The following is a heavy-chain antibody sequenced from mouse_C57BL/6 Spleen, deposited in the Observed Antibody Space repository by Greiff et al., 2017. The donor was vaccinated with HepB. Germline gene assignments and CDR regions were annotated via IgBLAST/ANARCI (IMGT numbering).Heavy chain of an antibody. V-gene: IGHV1-22*01. Sequence: VQLQQSGPELVKPGASVKMSCKASGYTFTDYNMHWVKQSHGKSLEWIGNINPNNGGTSYNQKFKGKATLTVNKSSSTAYMELRSLTSEDSAVYYWARSVYYGNYADYWGQGTTLTVSS. CDR2: INPNNGGT. CDR1: GYTFTDYN. D-gene: IGHD2-1*01. J-gene: IGHJ2*01. CDR3: ARSVYYGNYADY.